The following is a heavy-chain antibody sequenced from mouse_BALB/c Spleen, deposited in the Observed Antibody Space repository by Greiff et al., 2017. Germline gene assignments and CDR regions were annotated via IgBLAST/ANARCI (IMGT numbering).Heavy chain of an antibody. J-gene: IGHJ3*01. V-gene: IGHV1-80*01. Sequence: QVQLKQSGAELVRPGSSVKISCKASGYAFSSYWMNWVKQRPGQGLEWIGQIYPGDGDTNYNGKFKGKATLTADKSSSTAYMQLSSLTSEDSAVYFCARDYGYGSTTVSTMVTASFAYWGQGTLVTVSA. CDR2: IYPGDGDT. D-gene: IGHD2-2*01. CDR3: ARDYGYGSTTVSTMVTASFAY. CDR1: GYAFSSYW.